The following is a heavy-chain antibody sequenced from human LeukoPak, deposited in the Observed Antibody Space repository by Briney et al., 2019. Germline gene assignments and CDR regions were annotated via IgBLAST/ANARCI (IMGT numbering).Heavy chain of an antibody. CDR3: ARDRGFGVVIQRENWFDP. D-gene: IGHD3-3*01. Sequence: PGASVKVSCKASGYTFTSYYMHWVRQAPGQGLEWMGWIGAYNGNTKYAQKLQGRVTMTTDTSTSTAYMELSSLRSEDTAVYYCARDRGFGVVIQRENWFDPWGQGTLVTVSS. CDR1: GYTFTSYY. CDR2: IGAYNGNT. V-gene: IGHV1-18*04. J-gene: IGHJ5*02.